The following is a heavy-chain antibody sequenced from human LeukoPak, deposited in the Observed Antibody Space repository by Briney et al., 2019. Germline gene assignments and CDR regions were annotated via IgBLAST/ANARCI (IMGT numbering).Heavy chain of an antibody. V-gene: IGHV3-7*01. CDR3: ARARQWLGVGNWFDP. J-gene: IGHJ5*02. Sequence: GGSLRLSCEASGFIFSDYWMTWVRQAPGKGLEWVANIKYDGSEQYCVDSLKGRFTIARDNAKNSLYLDMNSLRAEDTAIYYCARARQWLGVGNWFDPWGQGTLVTVSS. D-gene: IGHD5-12*01. CDR2: IKYDGSEQ. CDR1: GFIFSDYW.